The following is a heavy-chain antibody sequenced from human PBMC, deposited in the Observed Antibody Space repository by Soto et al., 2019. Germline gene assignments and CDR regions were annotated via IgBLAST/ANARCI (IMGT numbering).Heavy chain of an antibody. V-gene: IGHV3-23*01. D-gene: IGHD6-13*01. J-gene: IGHJ6*02. Sequence: EVQLLESGGGLVQPGGSLRLACAASGFTFSSCAMGWVRQARGKGLEWVSDIMDSDASTYYADSVKGRFTISRDNSKSTLSLPMNTLSAEDMVLYYCAKGSSYYYNYGLDVSGHRSTVIVSS. CDR3: AKGSSYYYNYGLDV. CDR2: IMDSDAST. CDR1: GFTFSSCA.